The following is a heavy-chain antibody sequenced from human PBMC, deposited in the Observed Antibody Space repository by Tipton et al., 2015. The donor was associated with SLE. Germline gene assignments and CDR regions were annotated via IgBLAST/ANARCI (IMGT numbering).Heavy chain of an antibody. D-gene: IGHD1-7*01. Sequence: TLSLTCTVSGGSISSGGYYWSWIRQHPGKDLEWIGYIYRSGATYYNPSLESRLAILLDTSKNQFSLRLSSVTAADTAVYYCARVGITGTTWDWYFDLWGRGTLVTVSS. J-gene: IGHJ2*01. V-gene: IGHV4-31*03. CDR1: GGSISSGGYY. CDR2: IYRSGAT. CDR3: ARVGITGTTWDWYFDL.